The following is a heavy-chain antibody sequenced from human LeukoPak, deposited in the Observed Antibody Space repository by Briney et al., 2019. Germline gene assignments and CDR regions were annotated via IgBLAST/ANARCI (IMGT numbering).Heavy chain of an antibody. V-gene: IGHV1-8*03. J-gene: IGHJ3*02. D-gene: IGHD6-6*01. Sequence: ASVKVSCKASGGTFSSYAISWVRQAPGQGLEWMGWMNPNSGNTGYAQKFQGRVTITRNTSISTAYMELSSLRSEDTAVYYCARGPPYSSSSMDIWGQGTMVTVSS. CDR1: GGTFSSYA. CDR2: MNPNSGNT. CDR3: ARGPPYSSSSMDI.